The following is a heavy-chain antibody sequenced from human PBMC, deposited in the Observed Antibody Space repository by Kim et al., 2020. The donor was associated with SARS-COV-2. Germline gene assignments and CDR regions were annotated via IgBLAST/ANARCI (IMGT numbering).Heavy chain of an antibody. J-gene: IGHJ6*02. CDR3: ARDRSGSYYNEGYYYGMDV. Sequence: SETLSLTCTVSGGSISSGGYYWSWIRQHPGKGLEWIGYIYYSGSTYYNPSLKSRVTISVDTSKNQFSLKLSSVTAADTAVYYCARDRSGSYYNEGYYYGMDVWGPGTTVTVSS. CDR2: IYYSGST. CDR1: GGSISSGGYY. V-gene: IGHV4-31*03. D-gene: IGHD3-10*01.